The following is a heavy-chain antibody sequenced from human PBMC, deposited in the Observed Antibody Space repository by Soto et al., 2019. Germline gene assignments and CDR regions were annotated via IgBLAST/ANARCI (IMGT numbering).Heavy chain of an antibody. Sequence: PSETLSLTCTVSGGSISSGGYYWSWIRQHPGKGLEWIGYIYYSGSTYYNPSLKSRVTISVDTSKNQFSLRLSSVTAADTAVYYCAMHGNTAMVTFYFGYWGQGTLVTVSS. J-gene: IGHJ4*02. CDR3: AMHGNTAMVTFYFGY. CDR1: GGSISSGGYY. CDR2: IYYSGST. D-gene: IGHD5-18*01. V-gene: IGHV4-31*03.